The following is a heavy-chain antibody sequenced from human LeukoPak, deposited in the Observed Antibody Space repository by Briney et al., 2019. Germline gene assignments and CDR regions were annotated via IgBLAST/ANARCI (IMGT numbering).Heavy chain of an antibody. CDR1: GFTFSSYA. V-gene: IGHV3-23*01. Sequence: GGSLRLSCAASGFTFSSYAMSWVRQAPGKGLGWVSAISGSGGSTYYADSMKGRFTISRDNSKNTLYLQMNSLRAEDTAVYYCAKSFPVIVVVTAITYYFDYWGQGTLVTVSS. CDR2: ISGSGGST. CDR3: AKSFPVIVVVTAITYYFDY. D-gene: IGHD2-21*02. J-gene: IGHJ4*02.